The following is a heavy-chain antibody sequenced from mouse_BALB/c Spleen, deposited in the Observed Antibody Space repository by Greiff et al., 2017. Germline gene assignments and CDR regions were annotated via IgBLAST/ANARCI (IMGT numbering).Heavy chain of an antibody. J-gene: IGHJ2*01. V-gene: IGHV5-6-5*01. CDR3: AREEGGGY. CDR1: GFTFSSYA. CDR2: ISSGGST. Sequence: EVKLMESGGGLVKPGGSLKLSCAASGFTFSSYAMSWVRQTPEKRLEWVASISSGGSTYYPDSVKGRFTISRDNARNILYLQMSSLRSEDTAMYYCAREEGGGYWGQGTTLTVSS.